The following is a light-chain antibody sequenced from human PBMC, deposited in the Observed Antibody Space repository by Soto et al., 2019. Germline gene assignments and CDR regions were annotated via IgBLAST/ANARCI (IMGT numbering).Light chain of an antibody. J-gene: IGLJ2*01. CDR3: SSYTTSTTVV. CDR2: EVS. V-gene: IGLV2-14*01. CDR1: SSDVGSYNY. Sequence: SALTQPASVSGSPGQSITISCTGTSSDVGSYNYVSWYQQHPGKAPKVMIYEVSNRPSGVSNRFSGSKSGNTASLTISGLQAEDEADYYCSSYTTSTTVVFGGGTKVTVL.